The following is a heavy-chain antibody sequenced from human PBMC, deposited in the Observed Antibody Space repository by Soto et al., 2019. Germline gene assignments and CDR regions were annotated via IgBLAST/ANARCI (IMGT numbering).Heavy chain of an antibody. CDR3: ARDAVTMVRGIIMDYYGMDV. D-gene: IGHD3-10*01. V-gene: IGHV6-1*01. CDR1: GDSVSSNSAT. CDR2: TYYKSKWYN. Sequence: SQTLSLTCAISGDSVSSNSATWSWLRQSPSRGLEWLGRTYYKSKWYNDYAVSVKSRITINPDSSRNQFSLHLKSVTPEDTAVYDCARDAVTMVRGIIMDYYGMDVWGQGTTVTVSS. J-gene: IGHJ6*02.